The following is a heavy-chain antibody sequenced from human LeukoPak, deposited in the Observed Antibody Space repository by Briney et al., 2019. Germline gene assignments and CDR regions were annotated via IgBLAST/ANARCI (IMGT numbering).Heavy chain of an antibody. CDR2: IFAGDSDT. J-gene: IGHJ3*02. CDR1: GYTFTSYW. D-gene: IGHD3-22*01. V-gene: IGHV5-51*01. CDR3: ARDYSDSSGYSRDAFDI. Sequence: GESLKISCKGSGYTFTSYWIGWVRQMPGKGLEWMGIIFAGDSDTRYSPSFQGQVTISADNSISTAYLQWSSLKASDTAMYYCARDYSDSSGYSRDAFDIWGQGTMVTVSS.